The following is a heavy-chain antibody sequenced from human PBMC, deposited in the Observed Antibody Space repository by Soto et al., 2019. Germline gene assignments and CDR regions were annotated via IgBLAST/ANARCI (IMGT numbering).Heavy chain of an antibody. CDR1: GYTFTSYG. CDR3: ARVREYSSSWARGWYYYGLDV. V-gene: IGHV1-18*04. CDR2: ISAYNGNT. Sequence: ASVNVSCKASGYTFTSYGISWVRQAPGQGLEWMGWISAYNGNTNYAQKLQGRVTMTTDTSTSTADMELRSLRSDDTAVYYCARVREYSSSWARGWYYYGLDVWGQGTTVPVSS. J-gene: IGHJ6*02. D-gene: IGHD6-6*01.